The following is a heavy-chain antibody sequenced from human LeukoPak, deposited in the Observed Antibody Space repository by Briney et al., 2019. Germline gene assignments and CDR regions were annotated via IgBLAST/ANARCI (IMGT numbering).Heavy chain of an antibody. D-gene: IGHD1-26*01. CDR2: ISGVASDI. CDR1: GFTFSDYY. V-gene: IGHV3-11*01. CDR3: ARGGAHCMDV. J-gene: IGHJ6*02. Sequence: GGSLRLSCAASGFTFSDYYMTWIRQAPGEGLEWVSYISGVASDIYYADSVKGRFTISRDNAKKSVYLQMNSLRAEDTAVYYCARGGAHCMDVWGLGTTVTVSS.